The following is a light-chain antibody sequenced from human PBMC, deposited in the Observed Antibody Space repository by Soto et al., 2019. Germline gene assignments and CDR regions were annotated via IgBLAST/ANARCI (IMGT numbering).Light chain of an antibody. CDR2: GAS. J-gene: IGKJ2*01. CDR1: QSVSYSY. CDR3: QQYGSSPYT. Sequence: EIVLTQSPGTLSLSPGERATLSCRASQSVSYSYLAWYQQKPGQAPRLLIYGASSRATGIPDWFSGSGSGTDFTLTISRLEPEDFAVYYCQQYGSSPYTFGQGTKLEIK. V-gene: IGKV3-20*01.